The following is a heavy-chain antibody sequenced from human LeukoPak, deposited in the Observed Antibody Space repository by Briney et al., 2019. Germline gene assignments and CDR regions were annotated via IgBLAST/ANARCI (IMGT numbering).Heavy chain of an antibody. V-gene: IGHV4-30-4*01. CDR1: GASISSGDYY. J-gene: IGHJ2*01. CDR3: ARKHSSGYLYWYFDL. Sequence: SQTLSLTCTVSGASISSGDYYWSWIRQPPGKGLEWMGYIYFSGSTFYNPSLKSRITISVDTSENQFSLKLSSVTAADTAVYYCARKHSSGYLYWYFDLWGRGTLVTVSS. D-gene: IGHD3-22*01. CDR2: IYFSGST.